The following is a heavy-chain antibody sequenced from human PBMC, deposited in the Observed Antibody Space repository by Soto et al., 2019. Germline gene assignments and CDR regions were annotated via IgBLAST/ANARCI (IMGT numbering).Heavy chain of an antibody. CDR3: ASSEGNYYYYGMDV. J-gene: IGHJ6*02. V-gene: IGHV3-11*01. CDR2: ISSSGTTI. Sequence: GGSLRLSFKPSRFRFSDYYMSWVRQAPGKGLEWVSFISSSGTTIYYADSVKGRFTISRDNAKNSLFLQMNSLRVEDTAVYYCASSEGNYYYYGMDVWGQGTTVTVSS. CDR1: RFRFSDYY.